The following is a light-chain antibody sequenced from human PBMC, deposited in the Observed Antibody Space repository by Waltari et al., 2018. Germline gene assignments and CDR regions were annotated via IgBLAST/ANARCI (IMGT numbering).Light chain of an antibody. CDR1: RGIDAF. J-gene: IGKJ5*01. CDR3: QQSYSAPFT. CDR2: DAS. V-gene: IGKV1-39*01. Sequence: DIQMTQSPFSLSASVGARVTITCRASRGIDAFLNWYQQQPGKAPKLLIYDASTLQRGVPPRFSGTRSGTDFSLTISDLQPEDFATYFCQQSYSAPFTFGPGTRLE.